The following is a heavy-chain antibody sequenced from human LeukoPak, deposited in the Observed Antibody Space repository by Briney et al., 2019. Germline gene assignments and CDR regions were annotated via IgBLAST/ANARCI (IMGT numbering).Heavy chain of an antibody. J-gene: IGHJ5*02. CDR3: ARGRIAAAGTRRWFDP. V-gene: IGHV4-30-2*01. Sequence: SQTLSLTCAVSGGSISSGGYSWSWIRQPPGKGLEWIGYIYHSGSTYYNPSLKSRVTISVDRSKNQFSLKLSSATAADTAVYYCARGRIAAAGTRRWFDPWGHGTLVTVSS. CDR1: GGSISSGGYS. D-gene: IGHD6-13*01. CDR2: IYHSGST.